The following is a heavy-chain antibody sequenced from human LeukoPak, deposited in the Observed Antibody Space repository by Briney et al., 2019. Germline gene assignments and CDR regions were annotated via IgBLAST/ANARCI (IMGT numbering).Heavy chain of an antibody. CDR2: INPNSGGT. Sequence: ASVKVSCKASGYTFTGYYMHWVRQAPGQRLEWMGWINPNSGGTNYAQKFQGRVTMTRDTSISTAYMELSRLRSDDTAVYYCARPRTEGDWFDPWGQGTLVTVSS. CDR1: GYTFTGYY. V-gene: IGHV1-2*02. D-gene: IGHD3-16*01. CDR3: ARPRTEGDWFDP. J-gene: IGHJ5*02.